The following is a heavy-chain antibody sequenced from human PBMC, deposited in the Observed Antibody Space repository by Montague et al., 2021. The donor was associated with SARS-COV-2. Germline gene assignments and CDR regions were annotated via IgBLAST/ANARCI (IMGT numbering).Heavy chain of an antibody. V-gene: IGHV4-39*01. J-gene: IGHJ4*02. CDR3: AKHVSNLRAGVDYFDY. CDR1: GGTISTDNLYWY. CDR2: IFHNGDS. D-gene: IGHD5/OR15-5a*01. Sequence: SETLSLTCLVSGGTISTDNLYWYWAWLRQPPGQGLVWIGSIFHNGDSYYSPYLNTRVTISIDTSRNHLSLSLTSVTAPDTAVYYCAKHVSNLRAGVDYFDYWGQGTPVTVSS.